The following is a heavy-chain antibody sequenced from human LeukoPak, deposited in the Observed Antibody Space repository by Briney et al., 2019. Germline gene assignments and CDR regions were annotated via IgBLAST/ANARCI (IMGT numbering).Heavy chain of an antibody. V-gene: IGHV1-69*05. CDR3: ARTYYYDSSGYLGLFY. D-gene: IGHD3-22*01. CDR2: IIPIFGTA. Sequence: SVKVSCKASGGTFSSYAISWVRQAPGQGLEWMGGIIPIFGTANYAQKFQGRVTITTDESTSTAYMELSSLSSEDTAVYYCARTYYYDSSGYLGLFYWGQGTLVTVSS. J-gene: IGHJ4*02. CDR1: GGTFSSYA.